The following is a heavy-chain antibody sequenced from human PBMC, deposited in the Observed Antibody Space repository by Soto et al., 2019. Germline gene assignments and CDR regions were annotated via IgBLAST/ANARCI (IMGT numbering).Heavy chain of an antibody. CDR3: ARGRRATTAHFDY. Sequence: QVQLVESGGGLVKPGGSLRLSCAASGFTFSDYYSSWIRQPPGKGLEWIGEINHSGSTNYNPSLKSRVTISVDTSKNQFSLKLSSVTAADTAVYYCARGRRATTAHFDYWGQGTLVTVSS. CDR1: GFTFSDYY. CDR2: INHSGST. D-gene: IGHD4-4*01. V-gene: IGHV4-34*01. J-gene: IGHJ4*02.